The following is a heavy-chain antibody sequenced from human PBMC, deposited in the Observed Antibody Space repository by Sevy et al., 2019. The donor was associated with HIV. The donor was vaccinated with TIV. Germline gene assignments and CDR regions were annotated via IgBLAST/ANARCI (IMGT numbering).Heavy chain of an antibody. D-gene: IGHD1-26*01. V-gene: IGHV5-51*01. J-gene: IGHJ5*02. Sequence: GESLKISCKGSGYSFTSYWIGWVRQMPGKGLEWMGIIYPGDSDTRYSPSFQGQVTISADKSISTADLQWSSLKASDTAMYYCAIAVGAKNNWFDPWGQGTLVTVSS. CDR1: GYSFTSYW. CDR2: IYPGDSDT. CDR3: AIAVGAKNNWFDP.